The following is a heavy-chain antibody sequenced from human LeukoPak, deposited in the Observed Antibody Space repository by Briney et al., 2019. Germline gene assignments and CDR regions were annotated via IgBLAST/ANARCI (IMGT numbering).Heavy chain of an antibody. D-gene: IGHD3-9*01. CDR2: IYYSGST. Sequence: PSETLSLTCTVSGGSISSSSYYWGWIRQPPGKGLEWIGSIYYSGSTYYNPSLKSRVTISVDTSKNQFSLKLSSVTAADTAVYYCARHLMRGRDAFDIWGQGTMVTVSS. V-gene: IGHV4-39*01. CDR3: ARHLMRGRDAFDI. CDR1: GGSISSSSYY. J-gene: IGHJ3*02.